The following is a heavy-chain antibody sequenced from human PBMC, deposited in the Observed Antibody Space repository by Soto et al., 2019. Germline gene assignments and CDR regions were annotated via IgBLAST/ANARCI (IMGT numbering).Heavy chain of an antibody. CDR3: ARVLSRDYDFWSGYYGAPDY. D-gene: IGHD3-3*01. J-gene: IGHJ4*02. CDR1: GFTFSSYS. Sequence: GGSLRLSCAASGFTFSSYSMNWVRQAPGKGLEWVSSISSSSSYIYYADSVKGRFTISRDNAKNSLYLQMNSLRAEDTAVYYCARVLSRDYDFWSGYYGAPDYWGQGTLVTVSS. CDR2: ISSSSSYI. V-gene: IGHV3-21*01.